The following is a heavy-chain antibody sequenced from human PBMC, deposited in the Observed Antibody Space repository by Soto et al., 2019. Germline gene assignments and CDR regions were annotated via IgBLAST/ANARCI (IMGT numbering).Heavy chain of an antibody. Sequence: QVQLVESGAEVKKPGASVKVSCKASGYTFNFYGITWVRQAPGQGLGWMGGISGCKGNTNYAAGLQRRVTMTTDTSTSTAYMELRGLRSDDTPVYYSARTGDSSGHESPDFDSSGHGTLVTVSS. J-gene: IGHJ4*01. V-gene: IGHV1-18*01. CDR3: ARTGDSSGHESPDFDS. CDR1: GYTFNFYG. D-gene: IGHD3-3*01. CDR2: ISGCKGNT.